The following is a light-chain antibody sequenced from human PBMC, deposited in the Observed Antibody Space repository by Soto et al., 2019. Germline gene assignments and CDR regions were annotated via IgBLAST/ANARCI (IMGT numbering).Light chain of an antibody. Sequence: EIVLTQSPGTLSLSPGERATLSCRASQSVSSSYLAWYQQKPGQAPRLLIYGASSRATGIPDRFSGSGSGTDFTLTISRLEPEDFAVYYCQRYGSSSYTVCQGTKLEIK. J-gene: IGKJ2*01. CDR1: QSVSSSY. CDR2: GAS. CDR3: QRYGSSSYT. V-gene: IGKV3-20*01.